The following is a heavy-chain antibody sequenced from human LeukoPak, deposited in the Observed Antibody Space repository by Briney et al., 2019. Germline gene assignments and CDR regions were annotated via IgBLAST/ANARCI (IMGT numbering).Heavy chain of an antibody. V-gene: IGHV3-66*04. Sequence: GGSLRLSCAASGFTVSSNYMSWVRQAPGKGLEWVSVIYSGGSTYYADSVQGRFTISRDNSKNTLYLQMNSLRAEDTAVYYCTTPRPPYWGQGTLVTVSS. J-gene: IGHJ4*02. D-gene: IGHD6-6*01. CDR3: TTPRPPY. CDR1: GFTVSSNY. CDR2: IYSGGST.